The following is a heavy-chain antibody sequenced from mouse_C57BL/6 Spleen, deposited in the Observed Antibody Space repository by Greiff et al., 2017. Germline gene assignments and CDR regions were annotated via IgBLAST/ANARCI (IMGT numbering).Heavy chain of an antibody. D-gene: IGHD2-4*01. V-gene: IGHV5-4*01. Sequence: EVQGVESGGGLVKPGGSLKLSCAASGFTFSSYAMSWFRQTPEKRLEWVATISDGGSYTYYPDNVTGRFTISRDNAKNNLYLQMSHLKSEDTAMYYCARESFDYDFDYWGQGTTLTVAS. J-gene: IGHJ2*01. CDR2: ISDGGSYT. CDR3: ARESFDYDFDY. CDR1: GFTFSSYA.